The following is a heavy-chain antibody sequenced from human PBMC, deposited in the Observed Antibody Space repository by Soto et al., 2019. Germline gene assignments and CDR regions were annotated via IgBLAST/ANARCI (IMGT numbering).Heavy chain of an antibody. Sequence: SETLSLTCTVSGGSISSGGYYWSWIRQHPGKGLEWIGYIYYSGSTYYNPSLKSRVTISVDTSKNQFSLKLSSVTAADTAVYYCARDWKLLLVGDYDLGERYYYYGMDVWGQGTTVTVSS. CDR2: IYYSGST. J-gene: IGHJ6*02. CDR3: ARDWKLLLVGDYDLGERYYYYGMDV. CDR1: GGSISSGGYY. D-gene: IGHD4-17*01. V-gene: IGHV4-31*03.